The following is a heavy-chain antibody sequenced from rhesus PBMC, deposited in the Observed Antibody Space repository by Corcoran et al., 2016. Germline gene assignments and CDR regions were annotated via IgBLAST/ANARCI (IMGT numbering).Heavy chain of an antibody. CDR1: GSTFSSYG. Sequence: EVQLVASGGGLAKPGGSLRLPCAASGSTFSSYGMHWVPQAPVKGLEWISAINSAGSSTYYADSVKGRFTISRENAKNTLYLQMDSLRAEDTAVYYCARDGSAVTTFDYWGQGVLVTVSS. D-gene: IGHD4-35*01. V-gene: IGHV3-14*01. J-gene: IGHJ4*01. CDR2: INSAGSST. CDR3: ARDGSAVTTFDY.